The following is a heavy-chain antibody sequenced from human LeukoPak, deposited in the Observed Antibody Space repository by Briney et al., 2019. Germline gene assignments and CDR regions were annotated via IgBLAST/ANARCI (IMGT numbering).Heavy chain of an antibody. CDR1: GYTFTGYY. CDR3: ARDKGKSSGCYPIDY. D-gene: IGHD1-26*01. J-gene: IGHJ4*02. Sequence: GASVKVSCKASGYTFTGYYMHWVRQAPGQGLEWMGWINPNSGGTNYAQKFQGRVTMTRDTSISTAYMELSRLRSDDTAVYYCARDKGKSSGCYPIDYWGQGTLVTV. CDR2: INPNSGGT. V-gene: IGHV1-2*02.